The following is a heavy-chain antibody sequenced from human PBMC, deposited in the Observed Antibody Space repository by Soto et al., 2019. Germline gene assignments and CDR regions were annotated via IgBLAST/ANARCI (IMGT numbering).Heavy chain of an antibody. J-gene: IGHJ5*02. CDR1: GYSFTRYW. Sequence: GESLKITCRSSGYSFTRYWISWVRQMPGKGLEWMGRIDPSDSYTNYSPSFQGHVTISADKSISTAYLQWSSLKASDTAMYYCARYQVTPIDPWGQGTLVTVSS. V-gene: IGHV5-10-1*01. CDR3: ARYQVTPIDP. CDR2: IDPSDSYT. D-gene: IGHD2-2*01.